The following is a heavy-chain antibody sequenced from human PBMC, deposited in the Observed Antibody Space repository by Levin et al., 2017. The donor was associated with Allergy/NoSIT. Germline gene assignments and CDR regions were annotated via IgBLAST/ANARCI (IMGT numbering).Heavy chain of an antibody. Sequence: ASVKVSCKASGYTFTSYGISWVRQAPGQGLEWMGWISAYNGNTNYAQKLQGRVTMTTDTSTSTAYMELRSLRSDDTAVYYCARDTTITIFGVVSRSGGFDPWGQGTLVTVSS. V-gene: IGHV1-18*01. D-gene: IGHD3-3*01. J-gene: IGHJ5*02. CDR3: ARDTTITIFGVVSRSGGFDP. CDR1: GYTFTSYG. CDR2: ISAYNGNT.